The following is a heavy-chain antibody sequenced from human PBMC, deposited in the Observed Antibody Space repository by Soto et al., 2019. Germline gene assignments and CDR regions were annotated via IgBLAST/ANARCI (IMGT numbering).Heavy chain of an antibody. CDR3: ARLTAVSTYFFDF. CDR2: TDHSGST. D-gene: IGHD1-26*01. J-gene: IGHJ4*02. V-gene: IGHV4-30-2*01. CDR1: GGSISKGGYS. Sequence: SETLSLTCGVSGGSISKGGYSWSWIRQPPGKGLEWIGYTDHSGSTNYKSSLKSRLTISLDRSKNQFSLQLRSVTAADTTVYYCARLTAVSTYFFDFWGQGALVTVSS.